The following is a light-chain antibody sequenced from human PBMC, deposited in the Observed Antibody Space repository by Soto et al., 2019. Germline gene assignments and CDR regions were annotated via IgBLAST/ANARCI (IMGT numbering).Light chain of an antibody. CDR1: SSDVGGYNY. CDR2: EVS. J-gene: IGLJ3*02. V-gene: IGLV2-14*01. Sequence: QSVLTQPASVSGSPGQSITISCTGTSSDVGGYNYVSWYQQHPGKAPKLMIYEVSKRPSGFSNRFSGSKSGNTASLTISGLQAEDEADYYCSSYTSSSTWVFGGGTKLTVL. CDR3: SSYTSSSTWV.